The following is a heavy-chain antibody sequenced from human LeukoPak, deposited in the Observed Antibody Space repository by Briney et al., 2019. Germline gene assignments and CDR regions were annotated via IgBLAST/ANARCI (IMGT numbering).Heavy chain of an antibody. CDR3: ASMGWLQIRQPFDY. CDR1: GGTFSSYA. CDR2: IIPIFGTA. Sequence: SVKVSCKASGGTFSSYAISWVRQAPGQGLEWMGGIIPIFGTANYAQKFQGRVTITADKSTSTAYMELSSLRSEDTAVYYCASMGWLQIRQPFDYWGQGTLVTVSS. D-gene: IGHD5-24*01. V-gene: IGHV1-69*06. J-gene: IGHJ4*02.